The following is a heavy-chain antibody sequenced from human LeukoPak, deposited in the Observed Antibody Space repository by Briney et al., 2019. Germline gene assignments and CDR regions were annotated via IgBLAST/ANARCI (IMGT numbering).Heavy chain of an antibody. Sequence: SETLSLTCTVSGGSISSYYWSWFRQPPGKGLEWIGYIYYSGSTNYNPSLKSRVTISVDTSKNQFSLKLSSVTAADTAVYYCARGMTGYKGYYFDYWGQGTLVTVSS. CDR3: ARGMTGYKGYYFDY. D-gene: IGHD3-9*01. CDR1: GGSISSYY. CDR2: IYYSGST. V-gene: IGHV4-59*01. J-gene: IGHJ4*02.